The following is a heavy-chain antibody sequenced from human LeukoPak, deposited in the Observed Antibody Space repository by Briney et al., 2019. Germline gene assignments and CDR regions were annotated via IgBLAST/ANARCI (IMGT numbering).Heavy chain of an antibody. CDR2: IYTSGGT. CDR1: GGSISSGSYY. CDR3: ARLTYSSSRTSYWYFDL. J-gene: IGHJ2*01. D-gene: IGHD6-13*01. Sequence: PSETLSLTCTVSGGSISSGSYYWSWIRQPAGKGLEWIGRIYTSGGTNYNPSLKSRVTISVDTSKNQFSLKLSSVTAADTAVYYCARLTYSSSRTSYWYFDLWGRGTLVTVSS. V-gene: IGHV4-61*02.